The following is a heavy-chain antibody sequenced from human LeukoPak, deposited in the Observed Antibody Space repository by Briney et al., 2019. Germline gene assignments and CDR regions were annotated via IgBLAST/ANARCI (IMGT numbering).Heavy chain of an antibody. CDR3: ARRGRDDYNSWGPFDY. J-gene: IGHJ4*02. D-gene: IGHD5-24*01. CDR1: GFTVSTNY. V-gene: IGHV3-53*01. Sequence: GGSLRLSCAASGFTVSTNYMSWVRQAPGKGLKWVSVIYSGGSTYYAASVKGRFTISRDNSKNTLYLQMNSLRAEDTAVYYCARRGRDDYNSWGPFDYWGQGALVTVSS. CDR2: IYSGGST.